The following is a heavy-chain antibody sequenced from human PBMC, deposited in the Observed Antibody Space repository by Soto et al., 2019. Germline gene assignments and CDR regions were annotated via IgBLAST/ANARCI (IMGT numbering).Heavy chain of an antibody. CDR3: ARSGAFGGVIVPDAFDI. CDR1: GFTFHNFA. D-gene: IGHD3-16*02. CDR2: ISAGGDKT. V-gene: IGHV3-23*01. Sequence: PGGSLRLSCAVSGFTFHNFAMSWVRQAPGKGLEWVSIISAGGDKTYYADSLKGRFIISRDNSKNTLYLQVNSLRAEDTAIYYCARSGAFGGVIVPDAFDIWGQGTMVTVSS. J-gene: IGHJ3*02.